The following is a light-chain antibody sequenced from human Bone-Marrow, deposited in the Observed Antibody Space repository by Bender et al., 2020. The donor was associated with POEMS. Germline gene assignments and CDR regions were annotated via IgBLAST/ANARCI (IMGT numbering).Light chain of an antibody. CDR2: DVS. CDR1: SSDVGSYNL. V-gene: IGLV2-14*02. J-gene: IGLJ2*01. CDR3: TSYTSNAPLVV. Sequence: QSALTQPASMSGSPGQSITISCTGTSSDVGSYNLVSWYQQHPGNAPKLMIYDVSDRPSGVSNRFSGSKSGNTASLTISGLQTEDEADYFCTSYTSNAPLVVFGGGTKLTVL.